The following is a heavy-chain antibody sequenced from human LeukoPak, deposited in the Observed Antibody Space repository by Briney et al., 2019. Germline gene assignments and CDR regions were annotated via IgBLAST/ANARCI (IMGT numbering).Heavy chain of an antibody. D-gene: IGHD4/OR15-4a*01. CDR2: IRSRADSYAT. CDR3: TNTPQTMGSV. V-gene: IGHV3-73*01. CDR1: AFTFSGSA. J-gene: IGHJ6*02. Sequence: PGGSLRLSCAASAFTFSGSAMHWVRQASGKGLEWVGRIRSRADSYATAYAASVKGRFTLSRDDSKNTAYLQMNSLKTEDTAVYYCTNTPQTMGSVWGQGTTVTVSS.